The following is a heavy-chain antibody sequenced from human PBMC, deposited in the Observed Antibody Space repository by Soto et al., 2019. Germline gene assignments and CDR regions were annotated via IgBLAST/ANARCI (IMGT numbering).Heavy chain of an antibody. V-gene: IGHV4-34*01. Sequence: PSETLSLTCAVYGGSFSSYYWSWIRQPPGKGLEWIGEINHSGSTNYNPSLKSRVTISVDTSKNQFSLKLSSVIAADTAVYYCAGRYCSGGSCYSGGRYWWGQGTLVTVSS. CDR1: GGSFSSYY. J-gene: IGHJ4*02. CDR3: AGRYCSGGSCYSGGRYW. D-gene: IGHD2-15*01. CDR2: INHSGST.